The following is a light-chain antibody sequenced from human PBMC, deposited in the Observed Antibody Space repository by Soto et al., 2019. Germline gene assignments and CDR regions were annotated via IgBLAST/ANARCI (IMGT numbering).Light chain of an antibody. J-gene: IGLJ2*01. V-gene: IGLV3-21*02. Sequence: SYELTQPPSVSVAPGQTAKITCGGNNIGTKRVHWYQQKPGQAPVLVVYDDSDRPSGIPARFSGSNSGNTATLTASRVEAGDEADYYCQVWDTSGGPHVLFGGGTKLTVL. CDR1: NIGTKR. CDR2: DDS. CDR3: QVWDTSGGPHVL.